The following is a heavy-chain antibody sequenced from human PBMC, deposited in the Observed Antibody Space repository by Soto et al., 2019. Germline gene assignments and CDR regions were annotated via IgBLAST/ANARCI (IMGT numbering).Heavy chain of an antibody. J-gene: IGHJ6*03. D-gene: IGHD3-3*01. CDR3: AKDETYYDFWSGSRASDNYYYMDV. CDR2: ISYDGSNK. Sequence: GGSLRLSCAASGFTFSSYGMHWVRQAPGKGLEWVAVISYDGSNKYYADSVKGRFTISRDNSKNTLYLQMNSLRAEDTAVYYCAKDETYYDFWSGSRASDNYYYMDVWGKGTTVTVSS. CDR1: GFTFSSYG. V-gene: IGHV3-30*18.